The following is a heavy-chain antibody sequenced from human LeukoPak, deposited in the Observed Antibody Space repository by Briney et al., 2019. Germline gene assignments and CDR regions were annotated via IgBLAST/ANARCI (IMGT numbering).Heavy chain of an antibody. V-gene: IGHV3-66*01. Sequence: GRSLRLSCAASGFTVSSNYMSWVRQAPGKGLEWVSVIYSGGSTYYADSVKGRFTISRDNSKNTLYLQMNSLRAEDTAVYYCAREGDGSGSSGGDIWGQGTMVTVSS. CDR3: AREGDGSGSSGGDI. CDR1: GFTVSSNY. D-gene: IGHD3-10*01. CDR2: IYSGGST. J-gene: IGHJ3*02.